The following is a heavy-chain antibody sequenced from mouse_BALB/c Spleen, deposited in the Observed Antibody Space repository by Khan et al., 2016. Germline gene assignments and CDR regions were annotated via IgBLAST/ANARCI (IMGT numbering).Heavy chain of an antibody. Sequence: VQLQESGAELAKPGASVKMSCKASGYTFTSYWMHWVKQRPGQGLEWIGYINPSTGYTEYNQKFKDKTTLTADKSSSTAYMQLSSLTSEDSAVYYCARRGRYDDVDYWGQDTTLTVAS. J-gene: IGHJ2*01. CDR3: ARRGRYDDVDY. D-gene: IGHD2-14*01. CDR2: INPSTGYT. V-gene: IGHV1-7*01. CDR1: GYTFTSYW.